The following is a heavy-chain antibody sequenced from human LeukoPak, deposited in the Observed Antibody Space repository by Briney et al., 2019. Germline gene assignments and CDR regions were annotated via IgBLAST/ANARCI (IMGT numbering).Heavy chain of an antibody. D-gene: IGHD6-6*01. CDR1: GFTFSSYC. J-gene: IGHJ4*02. Sequence: GGSLRLSCAASGFTFSSYCMNWVRQAPGKGLEWVSYISSSSSTINYADSVKGRFTISRDNAKNSLYLQMNSMRAEDTAVYYCARGDSSSGDYWGQGTLVTVSS. CDR2: ISSSSSTI. V-gene: IGHV3-48*04. CDR3: ARGDSSSGDY.